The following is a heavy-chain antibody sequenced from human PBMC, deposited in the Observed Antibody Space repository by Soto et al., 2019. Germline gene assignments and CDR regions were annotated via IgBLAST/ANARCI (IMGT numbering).Heavy chain of an antibody. CDR2: IGWNSGRI. Sequence: EVQLVESGGGLVQPGRSLRLSCAASGFTFDDYAMHWVRQAPGKGLEWVSGIGWNSGRIGYADSVKGRFTVARDNAKKHLYLHMHRLRAEDKALYYCAKDIREKDAFDIWGQGTMVTVSS. CDR3: AKDIREKDAFDI. V-gene: IGHV3-9*01. CDR1: GFTFDDYA. J-gene: IGHJ3*02.